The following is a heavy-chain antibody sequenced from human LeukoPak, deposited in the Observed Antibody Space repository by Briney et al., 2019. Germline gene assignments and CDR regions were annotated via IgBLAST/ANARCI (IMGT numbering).Heavy chain of an antibody. CDR2: INGDGSTT. J-gene: IGHJ4*02. D-gene: IGHD3-22*01. V-gene: IGHV3-74*01. CDR1: GFTFSRYW. Sequence: PGGSLRLSCAASGFTFSRYWMHWVRQVPGKGLVWVSLINGDGSTTSCADFVKGRFTISRDNAKNTLSLQVNSLRAEDTAVYYCATGNYYDSRGYYTFGYWGQGTLVTVSS. CDR3: ATGNYYDSRGYYTFGY.